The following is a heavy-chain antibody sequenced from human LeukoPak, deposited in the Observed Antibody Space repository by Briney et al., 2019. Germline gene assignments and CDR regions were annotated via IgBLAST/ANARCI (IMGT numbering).Heavy chain of an antibody. CDR2: MSPNSGDT. J-gene: IGHJ4*02. CDR3: VRTPPNWGFDY. Sequence: ASVKVSCKASGYTFTSFDFNWVRQATGQGLEWMGWMSPNSGDTGYAQKFQGRVTMTSDSSISTAYMELSSLRSEDTAIYYCVRTPPNWGFDYWGQGALVTVSS. CDR1: GYTFTSFD. V-gene: IGHV1-8*01. D-gene: IGHD7-27*01.